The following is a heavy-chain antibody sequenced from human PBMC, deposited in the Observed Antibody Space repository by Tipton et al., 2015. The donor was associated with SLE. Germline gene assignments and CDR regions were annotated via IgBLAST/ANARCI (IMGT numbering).Heavy chain of an antibody. J-gene: IGHJ3*02. D-gene: IGHD3-10*01. CDR1: GGSISSSSYY. Sequence: TLSLTCTVSGGSISSSSYYWGWIRQPPKQGLEWIGWIYHTGSTDYNPSLKSRVTISVDTSKNQLSLRLSSVTAADTAVYYCARDYYGSGFDAFDIWGQGTMVTVSS. V-gene: IGHV4-61*01. CDR3: ARDYYGSGFDAFDI. CDR2: IYHTGST.